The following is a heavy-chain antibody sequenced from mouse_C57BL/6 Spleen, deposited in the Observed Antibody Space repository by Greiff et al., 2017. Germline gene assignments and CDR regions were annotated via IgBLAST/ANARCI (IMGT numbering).Heavy chain of an antibody. CDR2: IYPGDGDT. V-gene: IGHV1-80*01. CDR1: GYAFSSYW. J-gene: IGHJ2*01. Sequence: VKLVESGAELVKPGASVKISCKASGYAFSSYWMNWVKQRPGKGLEWIGQIYPGDGDTNYNGKFKGKATLTADKSSSTAYMQLSSLTSEDSAVYFCARGRLGYFDYWGQGTTLTVSS. CDR3: ARGRLGYFDY. D-gene: IGHD3-2*02.